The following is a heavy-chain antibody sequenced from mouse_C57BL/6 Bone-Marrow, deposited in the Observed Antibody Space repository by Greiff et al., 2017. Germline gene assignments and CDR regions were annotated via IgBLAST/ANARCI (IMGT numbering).Heavy chain of an antibody. V-gene: IGHV1-81*01. CDR3: ARKDYDWAY. J-gene: IGHJ3*01. Sequence: QFQLQQSGAELARPLASVKLSCKASGYTFTSYGISWVKQRTGQGLEWIGEIYPRSGNTYYNEKFKGKATLTADKSSRTAYIELRSLTSEDSAVYFCARKDYDWAYWGQGTLVTVSA. CDR1: GYTFTSYG. D-gene: IGHD2-4*01. CDR2: IYPRSGNT.